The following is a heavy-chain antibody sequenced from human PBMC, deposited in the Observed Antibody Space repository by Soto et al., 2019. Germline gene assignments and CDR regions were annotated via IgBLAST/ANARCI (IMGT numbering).Heavy chain of an antibody. CDR2: ISSDGATI. V-gene: IGHV3-48*03. CDR3: VRVGIVARPY. D-gene: IGHD2-21*01. Sequence: AGGSLRLSCEVSGLTFSKFEMTWVRQAPGQGLEWVSSISSDGATIYYADSVKGRFTISRDNDKNLLYLQMNSLKGEDTATYYCVRVGIVARPYWGQGTSVTVSS. J-gene: IGHJ4*02. CDR1: GLTFSKFE.